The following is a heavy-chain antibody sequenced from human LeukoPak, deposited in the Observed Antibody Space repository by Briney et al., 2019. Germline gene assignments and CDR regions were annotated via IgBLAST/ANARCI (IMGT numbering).Heavy chain of an antibody. Sequence: PGGSLRLSCTASGFTFSSYAMNWVRQAPGKGLEWVSGIGAGGTFTYYADSVKGRFTIPRDNSKNTLFLQMNSLRAEDTAVYYCAKVGDILTGFYTRFDYWGQGTLVAVSS. CDR1: GFTFSSYA. CDR3: AKVGDILTGFYTRFDY. J-gene: IGHJ4*02. D-gene: IGHD3-9*01. CDR2: IGAGGTFT. V-gene: IGHV3-23*01.